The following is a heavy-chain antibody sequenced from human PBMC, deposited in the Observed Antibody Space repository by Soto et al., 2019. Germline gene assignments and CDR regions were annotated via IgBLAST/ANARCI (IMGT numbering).Heavy chain of an antibody. J-gene: IGHJ5*02. CDR2: INHSGST. V-gene: IGHV4-34*01. CDR1: GGSFSGYY. Sequence: SETLSLTCAVYGGSFSGYYWSWIRQPPGKGLEWIGEINHSGSTNYNPSLKSRVTISVDTSKNQFSLKLSSVTAADTAVYYCARGPHRFPTIVVVPAYGNWFDPWGQGTLVTVSS. CDR3: ARGPHRFPTIVVVPAYGNWFDP. D-gene: IGHD2-2*01.